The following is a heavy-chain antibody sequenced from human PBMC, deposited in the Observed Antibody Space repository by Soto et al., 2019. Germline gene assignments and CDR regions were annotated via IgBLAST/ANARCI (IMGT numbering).Heavy chain of an antibody. CDR3: ARGSSWYLYIAFDI. CDR1: GFTFSSHS. V-gene: IGHV3-21*01. Sequence: EVQLVESGGRLVKPGGSLRLSCAASGFTFSSHSMNWVRQVPGKGLEWVSSITTSGSYTYHADSVKGRWTISRDNARNSLFLQMDSLRPEDTAVYYCARGSSWYLYIAFDIWGQGTMVTVSS. J-gene: IGHJ3*02. CDR2: ITTSGSYT. D-gene: IGHD6-13*01.